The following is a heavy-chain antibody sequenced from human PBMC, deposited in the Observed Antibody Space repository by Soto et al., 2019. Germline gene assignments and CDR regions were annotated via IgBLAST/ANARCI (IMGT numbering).Heavy chain of an antibody. J-gene: IGHJ4*02. Sequence: QVQLQESGPGLVKPSETLSLTCTVSGGSVSSYYWSWIRQPPGKGLEWLGYIYYSGSTNYNPSLKSRVTISVDTSKHHFSLKLSSVTAADTAVYYCVRTNYFDYWGQGTLVTVSS. CDR1: GGSVSSYY. V-gene: IGHV4-59*02. CDR2: IYYSGST. CDR3: VRTNYFDY.